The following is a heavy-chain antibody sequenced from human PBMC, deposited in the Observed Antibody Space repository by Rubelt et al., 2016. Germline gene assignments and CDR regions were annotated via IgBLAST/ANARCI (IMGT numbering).Heavy chain of an antibody. D-gene: IGHD2-21*01. Sequence: QVQLQQWGAGLLKPSETLSLTCAVYGGSFSGYYWSWIRQPPGKGLEWIGEINHSGSTYYNPSLKSRVTLSVDTSKNQFSLKLSSVTAADTAVYYCARDSRLSYTWYFDLWGRGTLVTVSS. CDR3: ARDSRLSYTWYFDL. CDR1: GGSFSGYY. J-gene: IGHJ2*01. V-gene: IGHV4-34*01. CDR2: INHSGST.